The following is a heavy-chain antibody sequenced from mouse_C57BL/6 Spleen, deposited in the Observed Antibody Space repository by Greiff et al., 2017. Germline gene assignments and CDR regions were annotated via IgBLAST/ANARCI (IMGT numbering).Heavy chain of an antibody. Sequence: VQLQQSGAELVRPGASVKLSCTASGYTIKDDYMHWVKQRPEQGLEWIGWIDPENGDTKYAPKFQGKATLTADKSSSTAYLQLSSLTSEDTAVYDCAAAVVATSRFAYWGQGTLVTVSA. CDR3: AAAVVATSRFAY. CDR2: IDPENGDT. CDR1: GYTIKDDY. V-gene: IGHV14-4*01. D-gene: IGHD1-1*01. J-gene: IGHJ3*01.